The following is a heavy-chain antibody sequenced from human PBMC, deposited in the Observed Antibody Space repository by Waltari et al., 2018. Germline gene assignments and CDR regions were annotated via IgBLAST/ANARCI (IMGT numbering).Heavy chain of an antibody. CDR2: IYYSGST. CDR1: GGSIRSYY. V-gene: IGHV4-59*01. Sequence: QVQLQESGPGLVKPSETLSLTCTVSGGSIRSYYWSWIRQPPGKGLEWIGYIYYSGSTNYNPSLKSRVTISVDTSKNQFSLKLSSVTAADTAVYYCARDPSPYYYDSSGYYDYWGQGTLVTVSS. J-gene: IGHJ4*02. D-gene: IGHD3-22*01. CDR3: ARDPSPYYYDSSGYYDY.